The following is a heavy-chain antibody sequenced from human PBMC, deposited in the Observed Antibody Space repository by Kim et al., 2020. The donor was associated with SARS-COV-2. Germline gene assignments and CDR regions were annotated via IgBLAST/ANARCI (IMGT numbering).Heavy chain of an antibody. V-gene: IGHV1-2*06. Sequence: ASVKVSCKTSGYTFSDYYMHWVRQAPGQGLEWMGRMNPESGGTDYAEKFQGRLTMTSDTSISTAYMELSDLTSDDTAVYYCASALETKIAAPGDSWGQGT. CDR2: MNPESGGT. J-gene: IGHJ4*02. D-gene: IGHD2-15*01. CDR3: ASALETKIAAPGDS. CDR1: GYTFSDYY.